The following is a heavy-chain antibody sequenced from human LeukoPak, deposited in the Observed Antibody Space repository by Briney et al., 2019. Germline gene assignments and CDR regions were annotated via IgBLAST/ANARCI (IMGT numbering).Heavy chain of an antibody. J-gene: IGHJ4*02. Sequence: GGALRLSCAASGFTFSNHWMNWLRQAPGKGREWGANIKGDGSETFYVDSVKGRVTISRGNDKNSLYLQMPNLRAHDTSMYYCARDNPWEDCWGQGTLLPVSS. CDR2: IKGDGSET. CDR3: ARDNPWEDC. CDR1: GFTFSNHW. D-gene: IGHD1-26*01. V-gene: IGHV3-7*01.